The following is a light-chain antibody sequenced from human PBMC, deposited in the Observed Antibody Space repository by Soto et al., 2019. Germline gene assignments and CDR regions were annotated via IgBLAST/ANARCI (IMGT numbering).Light chain of an antibody. CDR2: GAS. V-gene: IGKV3-20*01. CDR3: QQYGSTGT. J-gene: IGKJ1*01. Sequence: EIVLTQSPGTLSLSPGERATLSCRASQSVSSSYLAWYQQKPGQAPRLLIYGASSRATGIPDRFSGSGSGTDFTITSSGLEPEDFAVYYCQQYGSTGTFGQGTKVEIK. CDR1: QSVSSSY.